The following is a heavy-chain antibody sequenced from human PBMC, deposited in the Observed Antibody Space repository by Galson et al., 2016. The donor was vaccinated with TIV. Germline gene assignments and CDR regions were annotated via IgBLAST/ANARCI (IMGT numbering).Heavy chain of an antibody. D-gene: IGHD5-18*01. J-gene: IGHJ6*02. CDR1: GFSFGDYG. V-gene: IGHV3-9*01. Sequence: SLRLSCAASGFSFGDYGMHWVRQTLGMGLEWVSGISSNSVYLGYADSVKGRFTIFRDNAKKSLYVQMNSLRGEDTAIYYCAKARGYGYGSPQDYDYGMDVWGQGTTVTVS. CDR2: ISSNSVYL. CDR3: AKARGYGYGSPQDYDYGMDV.